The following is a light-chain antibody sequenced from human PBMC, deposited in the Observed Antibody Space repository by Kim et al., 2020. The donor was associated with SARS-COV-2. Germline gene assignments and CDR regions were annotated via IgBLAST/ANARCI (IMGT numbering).Light chain of an antibody. J-gene: IGLJ2*01. CDR3: AAWDSSVSAVV. CDR1: NNKVDNYG. CDR2: KNT. V-gene: IGLV10-54*04. Sequence: QTATLTGSGNNNKVDNYGAAWLRQHQGHPPRLLSFKNTDRPSGVSERFSASRSGNTASLTITGLQPDDEADYYCAAWDSSVSAVVFGEGTQLTVL.